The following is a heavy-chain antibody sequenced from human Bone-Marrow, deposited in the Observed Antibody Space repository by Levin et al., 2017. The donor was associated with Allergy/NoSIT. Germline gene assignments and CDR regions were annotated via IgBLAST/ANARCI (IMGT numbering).Heavy chain of an antibody. V-gene: IGHV4-30-4*01. CDR2: FYYSGST. CDR3: ASGERGVTSWDF. D-gene: IGHD3-10*01. CDR1: GGFIDSGDYY. Sequence: PSETLSLTCTVSGGFIDSGDYYWSWIRQPPGKGLEWIGYFYYSGSTYYDPSFKSRVTISPDTSRNQFSLKLSSVTAADPAVYYCASGERGVTSWDFWGQGTLVTVSS. J-gene: IGHJ4*02.